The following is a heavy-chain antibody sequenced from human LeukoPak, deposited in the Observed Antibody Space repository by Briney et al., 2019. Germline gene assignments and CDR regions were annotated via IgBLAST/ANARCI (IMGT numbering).Heavy chain of an antibody. J-gene: IGHJ3*02. CDR1: GFTFSSYG. CDR2: ISYDGSNK. V-gene: IGHV3-30*03. D-gene: IGHD5-12*01. Sequence: TGGSLRLSCAASGFTFSSYGMHWVRQAPGKGLEWVAVISYDGSNKYYADSVKGRFTISRDNSKNTLYLQMNSLRAEDTAVYYCARVTFSGYTFNDAFDIWGQGTMVTVSS. CDR3: ARVTFSGYTFNDAFDI.